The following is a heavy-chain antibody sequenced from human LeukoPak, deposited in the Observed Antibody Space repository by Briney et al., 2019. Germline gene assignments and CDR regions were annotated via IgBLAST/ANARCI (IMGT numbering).Heavy chain of an antibody. Sequence: GGSLRLSCAVSGYTFSMSGMHWFRQAPGKGLEWVSYITSSGSPIYYADSVRGRFTITRDNAKNSVFLQMNSLRDDDTAVYYCARSLNGGTCYWGQGTLVTVSS. CDR2: ITSSGSPI. D-gene: IGHD2-15*01. CDR1: GYTFSMSG. V-gene: IGHV3-48*02. J-gene: IGHJ4*02. CDR3: ARSLNGGTCY.